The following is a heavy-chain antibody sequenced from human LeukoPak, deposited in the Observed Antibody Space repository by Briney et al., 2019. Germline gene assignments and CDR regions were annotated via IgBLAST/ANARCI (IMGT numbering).Heavy chain of an antibody. J-gene: IGHJ4*02. V-gene: IGHV3-23*01. Sequence: GGSLRLSCAASGFTFSSYAMSWVRQAPGKGLEWVSGISGSGGSTYYADSVKGRFTISRDNSKDTLYLQMNSLRAEDTAVYYFAKDSVLRYFDWLSFIDYWGQGTLVTVSS. CDR1: GFTFSSYA. CDR2: ISGSGGST. CDR3: AKDSVLRYFDWLSFIDY. D-gene: IGHD3-9*01.